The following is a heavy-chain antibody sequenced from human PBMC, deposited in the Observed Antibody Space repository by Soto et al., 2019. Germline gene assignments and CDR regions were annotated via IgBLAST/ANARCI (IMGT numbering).Heavy chain of an antibody. J-gene: IGHJ3*02. Sequence: QITLKESGPTLVKPTQTLTLTCTFSGLSLSTSGVGVGWIRQPPGKALERLALIYWDDDKRYGPSLKSRLTITTDTTKNRVVLTMTNMDPADTATYYCAHQQLRQGPTSRRDAFDIWGQGTMVTVSS. CDR2: IYWDDDK. CDR1: GLSLSTSGVG. CDR3: AHQQLRQGPTSRRDAFDI. V-gene: IGHV2-5*05. D-gene: IGHD6-13*01.